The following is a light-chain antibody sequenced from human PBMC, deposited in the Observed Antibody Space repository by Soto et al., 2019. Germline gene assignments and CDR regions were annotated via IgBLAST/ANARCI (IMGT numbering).Light chain of an antibody. J-gene: IGKJ5*01. V-gene: IGKV3-11*01. CDR1: QSVSYY. CDR3: QQRSNWREGT. CDR2: NAS. Sequence: EIVLTHSPATLSLSPWERATLSCRASQSVSYYLAWFQQKPGQAPRLLIYNASKRATGIPARFSFSGSGTDFTLTVSSREPGDFAVYYCQQRSNWREGTFGHGTRLEIK.